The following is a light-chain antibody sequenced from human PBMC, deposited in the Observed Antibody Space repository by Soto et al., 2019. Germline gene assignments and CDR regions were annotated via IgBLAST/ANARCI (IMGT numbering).Light chain of an antibody. V-gene: IGKV1-5*03. CDR3: QQYSGYWT. Sequence: DIQMTQSPPTLSASVGDRVTISCRASQSIGSWLAWYQQKPGKAPKLLIYKASTLESGVPSRFSGSGSGTEFSLTISSLQSDDIATYYCQQYSGYWTFGQGTKVEIK. CDR1: QSIGSW. J-gene: IGKJ1*01. CDR2: KAS.